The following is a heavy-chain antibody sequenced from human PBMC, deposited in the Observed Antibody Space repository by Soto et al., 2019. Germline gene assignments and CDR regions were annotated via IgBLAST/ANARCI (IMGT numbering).Heavy chain of an antibody. Sequence: SETLSLTCTVSGDSVTSGNYCWNWIRQPPGKGLEWIGYMYYIGRTDYNPSLKSRVTLSVDASKNQLSLQLTSVTAADTALYFCARTDSSGRWAALYWGQGILVTVSS. CDR2: MYYIGRT. CDR1: GDSVTSGNYC. D-gene: IGHD3-22*01. CDR3: ARTDSSGRWAALY. J-gene: IGHJ4*02. V-gene: IGHV4-61*01.